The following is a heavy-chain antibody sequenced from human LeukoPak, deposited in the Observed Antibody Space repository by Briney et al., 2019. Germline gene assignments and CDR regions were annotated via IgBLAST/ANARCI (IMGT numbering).Heavy chain of an antibody. CDR3: VLAGSYSPDFTFDY. J-gene: IGHJ4*02. CDR1: GFTFSSYS. Sequence: PGGSLRLSCAASGFTFSSYSMNWVRQAPGKGLEWVSYISSSSSTIYYADSVKGRFTISRDNAKNSLYLQMNSLRAEDTAVYYCVLAGSYSPDFTFDYWGQGTLVTVSS. CDR2: ISSSSSTI. D-gene: IGHD1-26*01. V-gene: IGHV3-48*01.